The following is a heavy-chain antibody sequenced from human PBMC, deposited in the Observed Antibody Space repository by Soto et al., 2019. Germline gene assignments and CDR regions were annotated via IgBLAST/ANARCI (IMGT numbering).Heavy chain of an antibody. J-gene: IGHJ4*02. CDR1: GFTFSSYG. CDR3: ARSLGARRRELLPPPLDY. CDR2: IWYDGSNK. D-gene: IGHD1-26*01. V-gene: IGHV3-33*01. Sequence: QVQLVESGGGVVQPGRSLRLSCAASGFTFSSYGMHWVRQAPGKGLEWVAVIWYDGSNKYYADSVKGRFTISRDNSKNTLDLQMNSLRAEDTAVYYCARSLGARRRELLPPPLDYWGQGTLVTVSS.